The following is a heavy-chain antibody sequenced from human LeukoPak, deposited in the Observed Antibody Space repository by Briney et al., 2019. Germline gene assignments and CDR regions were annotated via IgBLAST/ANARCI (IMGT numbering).Heavy chain of an antibody. CDR3: AKGWSGESFGAQFDY. CDR2: ITFDGSNK. CDR1: GFTFSTYG. D-gene: IGHD3-10*01. Sequence: GGSLRLSCAASGFTFSTYGMHWVRQAPGKGLEWVAVITFDGSNKYYADSVKGRFTISRDNSKNTLYLQMNSLRAEDTALYYCAKGWSGESFGAQFDYWGQGTLVTVSS. V-gene: IGHV3-30*18. J-gene: IGHJ4*02.